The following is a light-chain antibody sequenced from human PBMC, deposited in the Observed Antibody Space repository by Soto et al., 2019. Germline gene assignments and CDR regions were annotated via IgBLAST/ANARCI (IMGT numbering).Light chain of an antibody. CDR3: MQTLQTPLT. Sequence: DIVMTQSPLSLPVTPGEPASISCRSSQSLLHSNGYSCLDWYLQKPGQSPQLLIYLGSNRASGVPDRFSGSGLGPDFTPKISRVEAEDVGLYYCMQTLQTPLTFGGGTKVEIK. J-gene: IGKJ4*01. CDR2: LGS. V-gene: IGKV2-28*01. CDR1: QSLLHSNGYSC.